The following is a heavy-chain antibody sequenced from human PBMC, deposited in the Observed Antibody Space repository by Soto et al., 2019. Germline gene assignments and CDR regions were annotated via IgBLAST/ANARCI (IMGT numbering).Heavy chain of an antibody. J-gene: IGHJ4*02. CDR3: VRTVSSSWPTDDY. CDR2: INAGNGNT. V-gene: IGHV1-3*01. Sequence: GASVKVSCKASGYTFTSYAMHWVRQAPGQRLEWMGWINAGNGNTKYSQKFQGRVTITRDTSASTAYMELSSLRSEDTAVYYCVRTVSSSWPTDDYWGQGTPVTVSS. CDR1: GYTFTSYA. D-gene: IGHD6-13*01.